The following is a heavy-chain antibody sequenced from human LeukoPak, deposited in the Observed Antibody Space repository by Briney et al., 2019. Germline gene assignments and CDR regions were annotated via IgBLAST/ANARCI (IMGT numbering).Heavy chain of an antibody. V-gene: IGHV4-39*01. D-gene: IGHD3-22*01. J-gene: IGHJ4*02. CDR1: GGSISSSSKY. CDR3: ARRTVPYYYDTSPHFES. CDR2: IYYSGST. Sequence: SETLTLSCTVSGGSISSSSKYWGWIRQRPGKGLEWIRSIYYSGSTYYNPSLSSRTTTSVDTSKNQFSQKLSSVTAADRAVYYCARRTVPYYYDTSPHFESWGQGTLVTVSS.